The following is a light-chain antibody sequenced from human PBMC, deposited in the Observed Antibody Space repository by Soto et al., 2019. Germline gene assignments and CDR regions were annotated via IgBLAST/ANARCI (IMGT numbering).Light chain of an antibody. CDR1: SSDVGAYNY. Sequence: QSALTQPVSVSGSPGQSITISCAGTSSDVGAYNYVSWYQQHPGKAPKLMIYEVSNRPSGVSNRFSGSKSGDTASLTISGLQAEDEAAYYSTSYTNSSTLGVFGNGTKVTVL. CDR3: TSYTNSSTLGV. V-gene: IGLV2-14*01. CDR2: EVS. J-gene: IGLJ1*01.